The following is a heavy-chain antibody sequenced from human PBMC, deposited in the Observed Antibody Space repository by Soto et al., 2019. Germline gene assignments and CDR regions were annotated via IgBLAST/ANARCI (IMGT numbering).Heavy chain of an antibody. Sequence: GASVQVPSPASGYTFTSSGISWVRQAPGQGLEWMGWISAYNGNTNYAQKLQGRVTMTTDTSTSTAYMELRSLRSDDTAVYYCAREPVDYYDSSGPFGYWGQGTLVTVSS. J-gene: IGHJ4*02. V-gene: IGHV1-18*01. CDR1: GYTFTSSG. CDR3: AREPVDYYDSSGPFGY. CDR2: ISAYNGNT. D-gene: IGHD3-22*01.